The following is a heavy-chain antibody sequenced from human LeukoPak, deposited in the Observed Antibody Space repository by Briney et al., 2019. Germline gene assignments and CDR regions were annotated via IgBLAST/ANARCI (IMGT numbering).Heavy chain of an antibody. CDR1: GYTFTSYY. Sequence: ASVKVSCKASGYTFTSYYMHWVRQAPGQGLEWMGIINPSGGSTSYAQKFQGRVTMTRDMSTSTDYMELSSLRSEDTAVYYCARDNSVEDTAWWYDPWGQGTLVTVSS. CDR3: ARDNSVEDTAWWYDP. CDR2: INPSGGST. J-gene: IGHJ5*02. D-gene: IGHD4-23*01. V-gene: IGHV1-46*01.